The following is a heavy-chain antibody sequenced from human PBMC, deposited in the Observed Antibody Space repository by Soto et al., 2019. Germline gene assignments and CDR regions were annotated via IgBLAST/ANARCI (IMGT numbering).Heavy chain of an antibody. CDR2: IVVGSGNT. CDR1: GFTFTSSA. CDR3: AADQNTPRLAYYYYGMDV. V-gene: IGHV1-58*01. Sequence: SVKVSCKASGFTFTSSAVQWVRQARGQRLEWIGWIVVGSGNTNYAQKFQERVTITRDMSTSTAYMELSSLRSEDTAVYYCAADQNTPRLAYYYYGMDVWGQGTTVTVSS. J-gene: IGHJ6*02. D-gene: IGHD2-2*02.